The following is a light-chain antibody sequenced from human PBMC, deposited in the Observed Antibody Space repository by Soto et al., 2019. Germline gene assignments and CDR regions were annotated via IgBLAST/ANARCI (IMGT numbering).Light chain of an antibody. CDR3: QQRKTWPPVT. CDR1: QSVSSY. Sequence: EIVLTQSPATLSLSPGERATLSCRASQSVSSYLAWYQQKPGQAPRLLIYDASSRATGIPARFSGSGSGTDFTLTISSLEPEDFAVYYCQQRKTWPPVTFGQGTRLEI. CDR2: DAS. V-gene: IGKV3-11*01. J-gene: IGKJ5*01.